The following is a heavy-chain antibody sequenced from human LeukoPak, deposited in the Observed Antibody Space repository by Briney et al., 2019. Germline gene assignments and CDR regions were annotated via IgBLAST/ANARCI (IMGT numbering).Heavy chain of an antibody. Sequence: PSETLSLTCTVSGGSISSSSYYWGWIRQPPGKGLEWIGSIHYRGSTYYNPSLKNRVTIFVDTSKNQFSLQLSSVTAADTAVYYCARHPTNSDFWSGSSYFDYWGQGTLVTVSS. V-gene: IGHV4-39*01. D-gene: IGHD3-3*01. CDR2: IHYRGST. J-gene: IGHJ4*02. CDR3: ARHPTNSDFWSGSSYFDY. CDR1: GGSISSSSYY.